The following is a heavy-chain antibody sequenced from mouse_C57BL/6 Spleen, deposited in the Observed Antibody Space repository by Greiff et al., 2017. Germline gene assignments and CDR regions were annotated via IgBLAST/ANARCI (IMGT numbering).Heavy chain of an antibody. CDR3: ARNRGDYEEFAY. Sequence: VQLQQSGAELVKPGASVKLSCTASGFTITDYYMHWVKQRPEQGLEWIGRIDPENGETKYAPKFQGKATLTADTSSNTAYLQLSSLTSEDTAVYYCARNRGDYEEFAYWGQGTLVTVSA. J-gene: IGHJ3*01. D-gene: IGHD2-4*01. CDR2: IDPENGET. CDR1: GFTITDYY. V-gene: IGHV14-2*01.